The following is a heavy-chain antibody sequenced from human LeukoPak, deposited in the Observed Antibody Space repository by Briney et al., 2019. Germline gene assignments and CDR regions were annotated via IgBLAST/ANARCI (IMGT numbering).Heavy chain of an antibody. V-gene: IGHV3-15*01. CDR3: TTYIDYYDSSGYHVFDY. CDR1: GFTFSNAW. Sequence: GGSLRLSCAASGFTFSNAWMSWVSHAPGKGLEWVGRIKSKTDGGTTDYAAPVKGRFTISRDDSKNTLYLQMNSLKTEDTAVYYCTTYIDYYDSSGYHVFDYWGQGTLVTVSS. D-gene: IGHD3-22*01. CDR2: IKSKTDGGTT. J-gene: IGHJ4*02.